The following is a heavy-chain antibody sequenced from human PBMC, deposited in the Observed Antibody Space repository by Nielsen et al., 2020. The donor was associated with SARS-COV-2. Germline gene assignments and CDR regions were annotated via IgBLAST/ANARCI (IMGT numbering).Heavy chain of an antibody. J-gene: IGHJ2*01. V-gene: IGHV3-13*01. CDR3: AGTDNREGWYFDL. Sequence: GESLKISCEASGFTFNNYDMHWVRQAPGAGLEWVSSIDPAGDTYYPGSVRGRFTISRDNAKNSLYLQMNSLRDEDTAVYYCAGTDNREGWYFDLWGRGTLVTVSS. CDR2: IDPAGDT. CDR1: GFTFNNYD. D-gene: IGHD1/OR15-1a*01.